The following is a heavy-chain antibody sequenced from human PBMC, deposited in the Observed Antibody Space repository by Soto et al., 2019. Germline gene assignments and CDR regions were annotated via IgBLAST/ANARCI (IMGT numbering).Heavy chain of an antibody. J-gene: IGHJ6*02. CDR2: IYYSGST. V-gene: IGHV4-31*03. CDR3: ARVGRIVATKDEIVGGFYYYYYGMDV. Sequence: PSETLSLTCTVSGGSISSGGYYWSWIRQHPGKGLEWIGYIYYSGSTYYNPSLKSRVTISVDTSKNQFSLKLSSVTAADTAVYYCARVGRIVATKDEIVGGFYYYYYGMDVWGQGTTVTVSS. D-gene: IGHD5-12*01. CDR1: GGSISSGGYY.